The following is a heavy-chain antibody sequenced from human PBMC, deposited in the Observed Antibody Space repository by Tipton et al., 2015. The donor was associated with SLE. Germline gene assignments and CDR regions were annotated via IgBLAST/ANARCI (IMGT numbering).Heavy chain of an antibody. CDR1: GGSISSGSYY. D-gene: IGHD4-23*01. Sequence: TLSLTCTVSGGSISSGSYYWSWIRQPAGKGLEWIGRIYTSGSTNYNPSLKSRVTISVDTSKNQFSLKLSSVTAADTAVYYCARDQTPDYYYYYMDVWGQGTTVTVSS. J-gene: IGHJ6*03. CDR3: ARDQTPDYYYYYMDV. V-gene: IGHV4-61*02. CDR2: IYTSGST.